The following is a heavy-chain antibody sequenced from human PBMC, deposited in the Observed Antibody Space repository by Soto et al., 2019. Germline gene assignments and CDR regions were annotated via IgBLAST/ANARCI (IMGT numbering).Heavy chain of an antibody. Sequence: GGSLRLSCAASGFTFSSYAMHWVRQAPGKGLEWVAVISYDGSNKYYADSVKGRFTISRDNSKNTLYLQMNSLRAEDTAVYYCARGFWQQLVRSPDYWGQGTLVTVSS. J-gene: IGHJ4*02. CDR1: GFTFSSYA. CDR3: ARGFWQQLVRSPDY. D-gene: IGHD6-13*01. CDR2: ISYDGSNK. V-gene: IGHV3-30-3*01.